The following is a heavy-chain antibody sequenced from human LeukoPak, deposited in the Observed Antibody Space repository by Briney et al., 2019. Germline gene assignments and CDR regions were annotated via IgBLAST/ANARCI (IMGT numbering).Heavy chain of an antibody. CDR1: GFSFSSYG. V-gene: IGHV3-30*02. CDR3: ARDLGRAAAGTFDY. J-gene: IGHJ4*02. Sequence: GGSLRLSCVASGFSFSSYGMHWVRRAPGKGLEWMTFIRFDGSEKYYADSVKGRFTISRDYSKNTLFLQMSSLRPGDTAVYYCARDLGRAAAGTFDYWGQGTLVTVSS. CDR2: IRFDGSEK. D-gene: IGHD6-13*01.